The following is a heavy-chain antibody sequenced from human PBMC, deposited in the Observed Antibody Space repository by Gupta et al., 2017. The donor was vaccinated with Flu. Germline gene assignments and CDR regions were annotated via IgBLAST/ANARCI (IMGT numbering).Heavy chain of an antibody. V-gene: IGHV3-7*01. CDR3: GRAMAAADSY. Sequence: GFTFRNYWLAGVRQAPGEGLEWVANINQDGSKKYYVDSVKGRFTISRDNAKNSVDLQMNSLRVEDTAVYYCGRAMAAADSYWGQGTLVTVSS. D-gene: IGHD6-13*01. J-gene: IGHJ4*02. CDR2: INQDGSKK. CDR1: GFTFRNYW.